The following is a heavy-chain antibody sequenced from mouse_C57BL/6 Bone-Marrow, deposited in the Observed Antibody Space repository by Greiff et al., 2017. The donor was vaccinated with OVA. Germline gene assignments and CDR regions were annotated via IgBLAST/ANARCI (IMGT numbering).Heavy chain of an antibody. D-gene: IGHD3-1*01. Sequence: VQRVESGAELVRPGASVKLSCKASGYTFTSYGISWVKQRTGQGLEWIGEIYPRSGNTYYNEKFKGKATLTADESSSTAYMELRRLTSEGSAAYFCASRGYWGQGTTLTVSS. CDR1: GYTFTSYG. J-gene: IGHJ2*01. CDR2: IYPRSGNT. CDR3: ASRGY. V-gene: IGHV1-81*01.